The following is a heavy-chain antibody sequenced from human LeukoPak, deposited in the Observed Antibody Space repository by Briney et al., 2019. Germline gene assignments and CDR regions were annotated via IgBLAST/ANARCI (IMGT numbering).Heavy chain of an antibody. D-gene: IGHD2-2*01. Sequence: PSETLSLTCTVSGGAISTYYWSWIRQPAGKGLEWIGRIHSSGTTHYNPSLRSRVTLSIDTSKNQFSLKLSSVTAADTAVYHCGRLNLPAVSGAFDYWGQGTLVTVSS. CDR2: IHSSGTT. CDR1: GGAISTYY. J-gene: IGHJ4*02. CDR3: GRLNLPAVSGAFDY. V-gene: IGHV4-4*07.